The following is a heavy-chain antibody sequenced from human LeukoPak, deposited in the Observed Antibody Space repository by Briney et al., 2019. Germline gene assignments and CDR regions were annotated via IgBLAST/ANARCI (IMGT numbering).Heavy chain of an antibody. Sequence: GGSLRLSCAASGFTFNTYSMNWVRQAPGKGLEWVSYISSSGSSIYYADSVKGRFTISRDNAKNSLYLQMNSLRDEDTAVYYCARSTYYDTLTVEYWGQGILVTV. CDR2: ISSSGSSI. CDR3: ARSTYYDTLTVEY. D-gene: IGHD3-9*01. V-gene: IGHV3-48*02. J-gene: IGHJ4*02. CDR1: GFTFNTYS.